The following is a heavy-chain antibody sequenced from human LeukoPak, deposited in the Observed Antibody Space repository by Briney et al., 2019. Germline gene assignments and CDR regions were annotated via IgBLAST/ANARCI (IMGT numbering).Heavy chain of an antibody. Sequence: GGSLRLSCAASGFTFSSYAMSWVRQAPGKGLEWVSAISGSGGSTYYADSVKGRFTISRDNSKNTLYLQMDSLRAEDTAVYYCAKDPLYDSSGYDYWGQGTLVTVSS. V-gene: IGHV3-23*01. D-gene: IGHD3-22*01. CDR2: ISGSGGST. CDR3: AKDPLYDSSGYDY. J-gene: IGHJ4*02. CDR1: GFTFSSYA.